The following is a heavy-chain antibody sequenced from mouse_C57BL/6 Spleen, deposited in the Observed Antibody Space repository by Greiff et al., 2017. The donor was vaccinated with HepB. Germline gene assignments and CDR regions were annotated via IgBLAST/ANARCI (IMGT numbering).Heavy chain of an antibody. D-gene: IGHD2-1*01. Sequence: EVQLQQSGAELVRPGASVKLSCTASGFNINDYYMHWVKQRPEQGLEWIGRIDPADGDTEYAPKFQGKATMTADTSSNTAYLQLSSLTSEDTAVYYSTTGNSLYFDVWGTGTTVTVSS. CDR3: TTGNSLYFDV. V-gene: IGHV14-1*01. CDR2: IDPADGDT. J-gene: IGHJ1*03. CDR1: GFNINDYY.